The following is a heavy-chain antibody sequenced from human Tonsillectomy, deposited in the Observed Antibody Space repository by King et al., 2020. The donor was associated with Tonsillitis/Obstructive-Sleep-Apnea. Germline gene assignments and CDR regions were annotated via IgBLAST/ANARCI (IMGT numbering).Heavy chain of an antibody. CDR2: IDWDDDK. CDR1: GFSLSTSGMC. V-gene: IGHV2-70*11. J-gene: IGHJ4*02. CDR3: ARTSSTSSRAHYFDY. Sequence: VTLQESGPALVKPTQTLTLTCTFSGFSLSTSGMCVSWIRQPPGKALEWLARIDWDDDKYYSTSLKTRLTISRDTSKNQVVFTITNMDPVDTATHYCARTSSTSSRAHYFDYWGQGTLVTVSS. D-gene: IGHD2-2*01.